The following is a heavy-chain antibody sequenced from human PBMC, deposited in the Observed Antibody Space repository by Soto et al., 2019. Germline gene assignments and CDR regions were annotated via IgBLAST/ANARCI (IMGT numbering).Heavy chain of an antibody. Sequence: QVQLVQSGAEVKEPGASVKVSCKASGYTFSSIGISWVRQAPGQGLEWMGWITPYKGDTYYTKRLQGRVTMTTDTSTSTAYMELRSLRSDDTAVYYCARDLDASGSYCTDYWGQGTLVIVSS. CDR3: ARDLDASGSYCTDY. D-gene: IGHD3-10*01. J-gene: IGHJ4*02. CDR1: GYTFSSIG. CDR2: ITPYKGDT. V-gene: IGHV1-18*01.